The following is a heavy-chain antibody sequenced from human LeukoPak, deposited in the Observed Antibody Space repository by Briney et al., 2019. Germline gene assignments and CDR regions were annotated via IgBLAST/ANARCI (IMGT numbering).Heavy chain of an antibody. CDR3: AKIRGHSSGWIDF. V-gene: IGHV3-9*01. J-gene: IGHJ4*02. CDR1: GFTFDDYA. CDR2: ISWNSGSI. D-gene: IGHD6-19*01. Sequence: GGSLRLSCAASGFTFDDYAMHWVRQAPGKGLEWVSGISWNSGSIGYADSVKGRFTISRDNAKNSLYLQMNSLRAEDTALYYCAKIRGHSSGWIDFWGQGTLVTVSS.